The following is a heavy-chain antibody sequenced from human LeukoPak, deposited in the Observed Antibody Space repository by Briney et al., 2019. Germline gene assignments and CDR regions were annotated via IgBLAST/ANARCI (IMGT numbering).Heavy chain of an antibody. D-gene: IGHD2-8*01. CDR3: SRENGAFSPFGY. Sequence: SGTLSLTCGVSGGSISNTNWWSWVRQPPGQGLEWIGEISLTGLTHYNPSLESRVTVSLDKSKNQLSLNLTSVTAADTAIYYCSRENGAFSPFGYWGQGTLVTV. J-gene: IGHJ4*02. CDR2: ISLTGLT. CDR1: GGSISNTNW. V-gene: IGHV4-4*02.